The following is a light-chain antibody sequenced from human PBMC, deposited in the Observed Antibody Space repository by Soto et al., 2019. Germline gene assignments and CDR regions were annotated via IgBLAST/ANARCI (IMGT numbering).Light chain of an antibody. CDR1: QSVLYISNNKNY. V-gene: IGKV4-1*01. CDR2: WAS. CDR3: QQYYSTPPT. Sequence: DIVMTQSPDSLAVSLGERATINCESSQSVLYISNNKNYLAWYQQKPGQPPKLLIYWASTRESGVPDRFSGSGSGIDFTLTISSLQAEDVAVYYCQQYYSTPPTFGQGTKVEIK. J-gene: IGKJ1*01.